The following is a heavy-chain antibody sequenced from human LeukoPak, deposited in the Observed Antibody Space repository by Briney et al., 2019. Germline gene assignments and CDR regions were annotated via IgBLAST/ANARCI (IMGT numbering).Heavy chain of an antibody. CDR2: IYTSGST. J-gene: IGHJ4*02. D-gene: IGHD6-13*01. CDR3: ARGISSSWYPYFYC. Sequence: SETLSLTCTVSGVSFSSYYWRWIRQPAGKGLEWIGRIYTSGSTNYNPSLKSRVTMSVDTSKNQFSLNLNSVAAADTAVYYCARGISSSWYPYFYCWGQGTLVTVSS. CDR1: GVSFSSYY. V-gene: IGHV4-4*07.